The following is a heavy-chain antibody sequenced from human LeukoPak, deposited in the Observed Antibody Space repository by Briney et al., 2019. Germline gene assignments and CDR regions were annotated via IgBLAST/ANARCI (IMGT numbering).Heavy chain of an antibody. CDR2: IIPILGIA. CDR3: ALDYGDYVPDY. D-gene: IGHD4-17*01. J-gene: IGHJ4*02. CDR1: GGTFSSYA. V-gene: IGHV1-69*04. Sequence: ASVKVSCKASGGTFSSYAISWVRQAPGQGLEWMGRIIPILGIANYAQKFQGRVTITADESTSTAYMELSSLRSEDTAVYYCALDYGDYVPDYWGQGTLVTVSS.